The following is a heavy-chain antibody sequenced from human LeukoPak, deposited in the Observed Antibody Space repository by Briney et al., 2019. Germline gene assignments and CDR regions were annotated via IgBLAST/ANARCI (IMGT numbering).Heavy chain of an antibody. CDR2: IRGSGGST. CDR3: AKFHGTDWGYSSGWYELDY. J-gene: IGHJ4*02. D-gene: IGHD6-19*01. V-gene: IGHV3-23*01. CDR1: GFTFSSYA. Sequence: GGSLRLSCAASGFTFSSYAMSWVRQAPGKGLEWVSAIRGSGGSTYYADSLKGRFIISRDNSKNTLYLQMNSLRAEDTAVYYCAKFHGTDWGYSSGWYELDYWGQGTLVTVSS.